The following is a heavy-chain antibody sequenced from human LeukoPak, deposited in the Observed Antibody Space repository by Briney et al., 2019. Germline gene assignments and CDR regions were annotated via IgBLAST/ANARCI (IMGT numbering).Heavy chain of an antibody. CDR1: GFTFSSYA. CDR2: ASGSGGST. D-gene: IGHD4-23*01. J-gene: IGHJ4*02. V-gene: IGHV3-23*01. CDR3: AKDLGSVVTPPSLDY. Sequence: VSLRLSCTASGFTFSSYAMNWVRQAPGKGLEWVSSASGSGGSTYYADSVKGRFTISRDNSKNTLYLQMNSLRAEDTAVYYCAKDLGSVVTPPSLDYWGQGTLVTVSS.